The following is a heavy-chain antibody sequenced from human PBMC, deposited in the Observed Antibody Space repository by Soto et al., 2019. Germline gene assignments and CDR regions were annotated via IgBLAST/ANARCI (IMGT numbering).Heavy chain of an antibody. CDR2: ISGSGGST. CDR3: ATGVSQPKLYYLAY. V-gene: IGHV3-23*01. J-gene: IGHJ4*02. CDR1: GFTFSSYA. Sequence: EVQLLESGGGLVQPGGSLRLSCAASGFTFSSYAMSWVRQAPGKRLEWVSGISGSGGSTYYADSVKGRFTISRDNSKNTLYLQMSSLRPEDTAVYYCATGVSQPKLYYLAYWGQGTLVTVS. D-gene: IGHD1-1*01.